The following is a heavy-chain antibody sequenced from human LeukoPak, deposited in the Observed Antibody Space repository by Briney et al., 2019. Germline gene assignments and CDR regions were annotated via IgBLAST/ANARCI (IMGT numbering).Heavy chain of an antibody. J-gene: IGHJ4*02. CDR3: ARDPRGGSYWVHFDY. CDR2: IIPIFGTA. V-gene: IGHV1-69*13. D-gene: IGHD1-26*01. Sequence: SVKVSCKASGGTFSSYAISWVRQAPGQGLEWMGGIIPIFGTANYAQKFQGRVTITADESTSTAYMELSSLRSEDTAVYYCARDPRGGSYWVHFDYWGQGTLVTVSS. CDR1: GGTFSSYA.